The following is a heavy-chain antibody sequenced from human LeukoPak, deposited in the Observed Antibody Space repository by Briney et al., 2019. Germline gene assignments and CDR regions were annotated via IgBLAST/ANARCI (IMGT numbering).Heavy chain of an antibody. Sequence: SETLSLTCAVYGGSISGYYWIWIRQPPGKGLEWIGEINHSGSTNYNPSLKSRITISVDTSKNQFSLKLSSVTAADTAVYYCARNEGQQLSRSWCSPWGQGTLVTVSS. CDR2: INHSGST. CDR3: ARNEGQQLSRSWCSP. CDR1: GGSISGYY. J-gene: IGHJ5*02. V-gene: IGHV4-34*01. D-gene: IGHD6-13*01.